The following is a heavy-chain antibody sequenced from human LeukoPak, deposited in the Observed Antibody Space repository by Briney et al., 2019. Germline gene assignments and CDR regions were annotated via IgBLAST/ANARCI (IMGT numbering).Heavy chain of an antibody. Sequence: PSETLSLTCAVYGGSFSGYYWSWIRQPPGKGLEWIGEINHSGSTNYNPSLKSRVTISVNTSKNQFSLKLSSVTAADTAVYYCARVVAHGSGSFWYYYYMDVWGKGTTVTVSS. V-gene: IGHV4-34*01. CDR1: GGSFSGYY. J-gene: IGHJ6*03. CDR3: ARVVAHGSGSFWYYYYMDV. CDR2: INHSGST. D-gene: IGHD3-10*01.